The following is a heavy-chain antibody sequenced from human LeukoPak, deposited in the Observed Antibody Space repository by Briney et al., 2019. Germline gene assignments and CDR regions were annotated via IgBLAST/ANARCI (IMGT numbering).Heavy chain of an antibody. CDR2: IIPIFGTA. Sequence: ASVKVSCKASGGTFSSYAISWVRQAPGQGLEWMGGIIPIFGTANYAQKFQGRVTITTDESTSTAYMELSSLRSEDTAVYYCAREYSSGWYFGYWGQGTLVTVSS. CDR3: AREYSSGWYFGY. V-gene: IGHV1-69*05. J-gene: IGHJ4*02. CDR1: GGTFSSYA. D-gene: IGHD6-19*01.